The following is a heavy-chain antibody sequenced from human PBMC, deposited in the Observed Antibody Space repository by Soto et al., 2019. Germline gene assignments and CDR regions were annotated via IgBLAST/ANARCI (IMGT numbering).Heavy chain of an antibody. D-gene: IGHD6-13*01. V-gene: IGHV3-23*01. CDR3: AKGLYNSRCAFDI. CDR1: GFTFSSYA. CDR2: ISGSGDST. J-gene: IGHJ3*02. Sequence: EVQLLESGGGLVQPGGSLRLSCAASGFTFSSYAMSWVRQAPGKGLEWVSVISGSGDSTYYADSVKGLFTISRDNSNNTLYLQMNSLRVEDTAVYYWAKGLYNSRCAFDIWCQETMVTVSS.